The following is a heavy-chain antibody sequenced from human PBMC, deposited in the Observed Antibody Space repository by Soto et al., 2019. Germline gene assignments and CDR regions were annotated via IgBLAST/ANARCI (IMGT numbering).Heavy chain of an antibody. CDR3: ARGDFWSGYYRHYYYGMDV. CDR2: IIPIFGTA. V-gene: IGHV1-69*06. CDR1: GGTFSSYA. D-gene: IGHD3-3*01. J-gene: IGHJ6*02. Sequence: SVKVSCKASGGTFSSYAISWVRQAPGQGLEWMGGIIPIFGTANYAQKFQGRVTITADKSTSTAYMELSSLRSEDTAVYYCARGDFWSGYYRHYYYGMDVWGQGTTVTVSS.